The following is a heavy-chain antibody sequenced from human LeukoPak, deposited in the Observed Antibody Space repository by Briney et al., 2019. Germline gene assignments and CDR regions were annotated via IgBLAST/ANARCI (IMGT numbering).Heavy chain of an antibody. J-gene: IGHJ4*02. V-gene: IGHV3-30*14. D-gene: IGHD5-18*01. CDR1: GFTFSSYA. Sequence: PGGSLRLSCAASGFTFSSYAMHWVRQAPGKGLEWVAVISYDGSNKYYADSVKGRFTISRDNSKNTLYLQMNSLRAEDTAVYYCARDRTRGYSYVPNDYWGQGTLVTVSS. CDR2: ISYDGSNK. CDR3: ARDRTRGYSYVPNDY.